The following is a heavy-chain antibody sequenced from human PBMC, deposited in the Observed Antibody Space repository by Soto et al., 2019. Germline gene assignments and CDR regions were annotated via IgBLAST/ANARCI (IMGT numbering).Heavy chain of an antibody. V-gene: IGHV1-69*12. CDR2: IIPIFGTA. CDR1: GGTFSSYA. Sequence: QVQLVQSGAEVKKPGSSVKVSCKASGGTFSSYAISWVRQAPGQGLEWMGGIIPIFGTANYAQKFQGRVTITADESPSTAYMGLGSLGSEDTAVYYCARAALYYGSGSYYNWFDPWGQGTLVTVSS. D-gene: IGHD3-10*01. CDR3: ARAALYYGSGSYYNWFDP. J-gene: IGHJ5*02.